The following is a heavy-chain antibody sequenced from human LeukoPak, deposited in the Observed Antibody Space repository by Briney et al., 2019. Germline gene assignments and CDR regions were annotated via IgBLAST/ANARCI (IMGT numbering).Heavy chain of an antibody. J-gene: IGHJ4*02. CDR1: GFTFGSYW. CDR2: IKQDASET. CDR3: ARQGSHSNGWFFDY. D-gene: IGHD6-19*01. Sequence: PGGSLRLPCEASGFTFGSYWMNWVRQAPGKGLEWVANIKQDASETYYVDSVKGRFTISRDSPKNSLYLQLNSLRAEDTAIYYCARQGSHSNGWFFDYWGQGVLVTVSS. V-gene: IGHV3-7*01.